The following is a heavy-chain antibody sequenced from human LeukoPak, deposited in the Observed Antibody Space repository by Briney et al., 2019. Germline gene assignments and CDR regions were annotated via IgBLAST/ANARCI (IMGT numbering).Heavy chain of an antibody. CDR2: ISGYNGNT. D-gene: IGHD2-21*02. J-gene: IGHJ3*02. CDR1: GYTFTSYG. V-gene: IGHV1-18*01. Sequence: ASVKVSCKASGYTFTSYGISWVRQAPGQGLEWMGWISGYNGNTNYAQKLQGRVTMTTDTSTSTAYMELRSLRSDDTAVYYCAREQWLTKGLLFRGAAFDIWGQGTMVTVSS. CDR3: AREQWLTKGLLFRGAAFDI.